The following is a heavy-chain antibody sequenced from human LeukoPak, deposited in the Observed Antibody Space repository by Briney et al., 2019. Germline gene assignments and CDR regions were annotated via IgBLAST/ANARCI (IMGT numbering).Heavy chain of an antibody. CDR3: ARAGRGVVAYYYYGMDV. CDR2: INHSGST. J-gene: IGHJ6*04. CDR1: GGSLSGYY. D-gene: IGHD2-15*01. V-gene: IGHV4-34*01. Sequence: SETLSLTCAVYGGSLSGYYWSWIRQPPGKGLEWIGEINHSGSTNYNPSLKSRVTISVDTSKNQFSLKLSSVTAADTAVYYCARAGRGVVAYYYYGMDVWGKGTTVTVSS.